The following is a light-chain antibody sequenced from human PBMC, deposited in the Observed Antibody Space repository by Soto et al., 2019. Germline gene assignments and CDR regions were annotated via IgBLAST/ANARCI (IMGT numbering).Light chain of an antibody. Sequence: QSVLTQPPSVSGAPGQRVTISCTGSSSNIGAGYVVHWYQQLPGTAPKVLIYGNNKRPSGVPDRFSGSTSGTSASLAITGLQAEDEDDYYCQSFDSSRNALVFGGGTKLTVL. CDR1: SSNIGAGYV. CDR2: GNN. J-gene: IGLJ3*02. V-gene: IGLV1-40*01. CDR3: QSFDSSRNALV.